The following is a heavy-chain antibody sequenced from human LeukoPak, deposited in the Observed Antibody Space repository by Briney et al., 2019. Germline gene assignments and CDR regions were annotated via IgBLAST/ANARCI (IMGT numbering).Heavy chain of an antibody. V-gene: IGHV1-69*13. CDR3: ARVGADFDFWSGYYKRGRWFDP. CDR2: IIPIFGTA. CDR1: AGTFSSYA. J-gene: IGHJ5*02. D-gene: IGHD3-3*01. Sequence: GASVKVSCKASAGTFSSYAISWVRQAPGQGLEWMGGIIPIFGTANYAQKFQGRVTITADESTSTAYMELSSLRYEDTAVYYCARVGADFDFWSGYYKRGRWFDPWGQGTLVTVSS.